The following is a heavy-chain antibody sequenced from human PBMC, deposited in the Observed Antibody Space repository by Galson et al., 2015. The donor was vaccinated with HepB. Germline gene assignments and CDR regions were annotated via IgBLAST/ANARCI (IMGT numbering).Heavy chain of an antibody. J-gene: IGHJ4*02. Sequence: SVKVSCQASGYTFTSYYLHWVRQAPGRGLEWMGIINPSGGSTSYAQKFQGRVTMTRDTSTSTVYMELSSLRSEDTAVYYCARSQFGYSYGLHFDYWGQGTLVTVSS. V-gene: IGHV1-46*03. CDR2: INPSGGST. D-gene: IGHD5-18*01. CDR3: ARSQFGYSYGLHFDY. CDR1: GYTFTSYY.